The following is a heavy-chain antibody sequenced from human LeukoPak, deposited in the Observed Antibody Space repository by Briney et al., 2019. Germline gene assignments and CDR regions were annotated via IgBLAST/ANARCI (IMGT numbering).Heavy chain of an antibody. Sequence: GGSLRLSCAASGFSFSSYWMSWIRQAPGKGLEWVANIKQDGSEKEYVGSVKGRFTISRDNAKNSLYLQMNSLRAEDTAVYYCAREGRGGFDIWGQGTMVTVSS. D-gene: IGHD6-25*01. CDR1: GFSFSSYW. CDR3: AREGRGGFDI. CDR2: IKQDGSEK. V-gene: IGHV3-7*01. J-gene: IGHJ3*02.